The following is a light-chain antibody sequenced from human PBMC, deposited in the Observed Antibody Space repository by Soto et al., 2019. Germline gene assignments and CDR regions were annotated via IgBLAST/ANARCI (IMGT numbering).Light chain of an antibody. Sequence: DIVMTQSPICLPVTPGEPASISCRSSQSLLHSNGYNYLDWYLQKPGQSPQLLIYLGSNRASGVPDRFSGSGSGTDFTLKISRVEAEDVGVYYCMQALQTPLTFGGGTKVEIK. CDR1: QSLLHSNGYNY. J-gene: IGKJ4*01. V-gene: IGKV2-28*01. CDR3: MQALQTPLT. CDR2: LGS.